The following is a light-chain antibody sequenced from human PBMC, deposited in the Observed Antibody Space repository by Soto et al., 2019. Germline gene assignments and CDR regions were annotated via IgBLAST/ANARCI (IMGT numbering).Light chain of an antibody. CDR1: SSDVGGYNY. CDR3: SSYTSTSTLVV. V-gene: IGLV2-14*01. CDR2: DVS. Sequence: QSALTQPASVSGSPGQSITISCTGTSSDVGGYNYVSWYQQHPGKAPKLMVYDVSNRPSGVSNRFSGSKSGNTAPLIISGLQAEDEADYYCSSYTSTSTLVVFGTGTKLTVL. J-gene: IGLJ1*01.